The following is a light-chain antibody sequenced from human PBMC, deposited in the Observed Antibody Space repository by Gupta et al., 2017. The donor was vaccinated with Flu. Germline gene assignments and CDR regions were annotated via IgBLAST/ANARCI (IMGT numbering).Light chain of an antibody. J-gene: IGLJ1*01. CDR3: QAGDSNTAVYV. CDR1: KLGGKY. Sequence: SSALTQPPSVAVSPGQPASMTGSGDKLGGKYVCWYQQTTGHAPVLIIYQDDKRPSGTPERFSGSKSGNTATLTTSGTQAVDEADYYCQAGDSNTAVYVFGTGTRVNVL. V-gene: IGLV3-1*01. CDR2: QDD.